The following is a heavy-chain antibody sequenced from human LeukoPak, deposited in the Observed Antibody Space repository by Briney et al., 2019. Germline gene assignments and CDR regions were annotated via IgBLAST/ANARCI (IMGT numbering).Heavy chain of an antibody. Sequence: SETLSLTCAVYGGSFSGYYWSWIRQPPGKGLEWIGEINHSGSTNYNPSLKSRVTISVDTSKNQFSLKLSSMTAADTAVYYCAGAIAAAGIDVWGKGTTVTISS. CDR1: GGSFSGYY. V-gene: IGHV4-34*01. CDR3: AGAIAAAGIDV. J-gene: IGHJ6*04. CDR2: INHSGST. D-gene: IGHD6-13*01.